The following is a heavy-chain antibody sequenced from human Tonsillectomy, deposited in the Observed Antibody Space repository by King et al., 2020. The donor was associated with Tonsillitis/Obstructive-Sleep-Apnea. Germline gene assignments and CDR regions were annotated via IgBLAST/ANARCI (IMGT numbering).Heavy chain of an antibody. V-gene: IGHV3-21*01. CDR2: ISSSSSYI. CDR3: ARVLRFLEWLPYY. Sequence: VQLVESGGGLVKPGGSLRLSCAASGFTFSSYSMNWVRQAPGKGLEWVSSISSSSSYIYYADSVKGRFTISRDNAKNSLYLQMNSLRAEDTAVYYFARVLRFLEWLPYYWGQGTLVTVSS. J-gene: IGHJ4*02. CDR1: GFTFSSYS. D-gene: IGHD3-3*01.